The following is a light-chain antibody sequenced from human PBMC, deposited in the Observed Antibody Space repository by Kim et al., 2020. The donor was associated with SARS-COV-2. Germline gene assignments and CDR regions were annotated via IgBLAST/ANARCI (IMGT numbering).Light chain of an antibody. CDR1: GSDLGGYNY. Sequence: GQSITISCTETGSDLGGYNYVSWYQQHPGKAPKLMIYGVTKRPSGVSNRFSGSKSGNTASLTISGLQAEDEADYFCNSYTSTNTLVFGTGTKVTVL. V-gene: IGLV2-14*03. J-gene: IGLJ1*01. CDR3: NSYTSTNTLV. CDR2: GVT.